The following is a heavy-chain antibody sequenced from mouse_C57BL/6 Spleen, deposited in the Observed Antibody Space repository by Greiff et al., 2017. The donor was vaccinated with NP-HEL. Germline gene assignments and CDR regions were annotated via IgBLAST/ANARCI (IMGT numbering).Heavy chain of an antibody. CDR1: GFSLTSYG. V-gene: IGHV2-6-1*01. CDR3: ARQGIYYYGSSSYYAMDY. J-gene: IGHJ4*01. CDR2: IWSDGST. Sequence: VQLQQSGPGLVAPSQSLSITCTVSGFSLTSYGVHWVRQPPGKGLEWLVVIWSDGSTTYNSALKSRLSISKDNSKSQVFLKMNSLQTDDTAMYYCARQGIYYYGSSSYYAMDYWGQGTSVTVSS. D-gene: IGHD1-1*01.